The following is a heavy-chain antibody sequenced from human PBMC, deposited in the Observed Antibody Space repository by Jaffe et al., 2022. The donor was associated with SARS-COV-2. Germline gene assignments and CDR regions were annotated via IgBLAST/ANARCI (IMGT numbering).Heavy chain of an antibody. J-gene: IGHJ3*02. Sequence: EVQLVQSGAEVKKPGESLKISCKGSGYSFTSYWIGWVRQMPGKGLEWMGIIYPGDSDTRYSPSFQGQVTISADKSISTAYLQWSSLKASDTAMYYCARQKGESRDGYNLVAFDIWGQGTMVTVSS. CDR1: GYSFTSYW. D-gene: IGHD5-12*01. CDR3: ARQKGESRDGYNLVAFDI. CDR2: IYPGDSDT. V-gene: IGHV5-51*01.